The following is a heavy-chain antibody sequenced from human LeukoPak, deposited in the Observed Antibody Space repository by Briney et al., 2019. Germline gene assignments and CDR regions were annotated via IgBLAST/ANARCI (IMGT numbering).Heavy chain of an antibody. J-gene: IGHJ3*02. CDR3: ARDGTDSSGYYSRRAFDI. CDR2: ISYDGSNK. Sequence: GGSLRLSCAASGFTFSNYGMHWVRQAPGKGLEWVSIISYDGSNKYYADSVKGRFTISRDNSKNTLYLQMNSLRAEDTAVYYCARDGTDSSGYYSRRAFDIWGQGTMVTVSS. CDR1: GFTFSNYG. D-gene: IGHD3-22*01. V-gene: IGHV3-30*03.